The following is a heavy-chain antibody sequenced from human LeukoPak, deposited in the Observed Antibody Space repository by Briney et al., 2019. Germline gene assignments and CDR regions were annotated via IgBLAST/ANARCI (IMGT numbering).Heavy chain of an antibody. CDR3: ARRLATYDFWSGYQQYYFDY. D-gene: IGHD3-3*01. J-gene: IGHJ4*02. CDR1: GYSFTSYW. CDR2: IYPGESDT. Sequence: GESLKISCKGSGYSFTSYWIGWVRQMPGKGLEWMGIIYPGESDTRYSPSFQGHVTISADKSISTAYLQWSSLKASDTAMYYCARRLATYDFWSGYQQYYFDYWGQGTLVTVSS. V-gene: IGHV5-51*01.